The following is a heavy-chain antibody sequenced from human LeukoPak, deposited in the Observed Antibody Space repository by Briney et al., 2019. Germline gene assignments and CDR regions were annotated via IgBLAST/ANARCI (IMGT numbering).Heavy chain of an antibody. Sequence: GGSLRLSCAASGFTFSSYAMSWVRQAPGKGLEWVSAISGSGGSTYYADSVKGRFTISRDNSKNTLYLQMTSLRAEDTAVYYCAKDDTVTANQKYYYYYYGMDVWGQGTTVTVSS. V-gene: IGHV3-23*01. CDR2: ISGSGGST. CDR3: AKDDTVTANQKYYYYYYGMDV. J-gene: IGHJ6*02. D-gene: IGHD4-11*01. CDR1: GFTFSSYA.